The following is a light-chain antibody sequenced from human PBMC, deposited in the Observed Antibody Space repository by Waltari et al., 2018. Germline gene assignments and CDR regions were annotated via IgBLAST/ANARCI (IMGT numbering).Light chain of an antibody. CDR2: WAS. V-gene: IGKV4-1*01. Sequence: DIVMTQSPDSLAVSLGERATIYCTSSQTVMYFSNNQDYLAWYQQKPGQPPKLLIYWASTRESGVPDRFSGSGSATNFTLTINSLQAEDVAVYWCQQYITSPVTFGQGTRLEIK. J-gene: IGKJ5*01. CDR3: QQYITSPVT. CDR1: QTVMYFSNNQDY.